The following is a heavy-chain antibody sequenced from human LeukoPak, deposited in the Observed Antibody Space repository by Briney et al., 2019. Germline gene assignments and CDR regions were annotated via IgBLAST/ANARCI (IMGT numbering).Heavy chain of an antibody. V-gene: IGHV1-46*01. D-gene: IGHD3-22*01. CDR2: INPSGGST. Sequence: ASVKVSCKASGYTFTSYYMHWVRQAPGQGLEWMGIINPSGGSTSYAQKFQGRVTITADKSTSTAYMELSSLRSEDTAVYYCARSYYYDSSGYLNYFDYWGQGTLVTVSS. J-gene: IGHJ4*02. CDR3: ARSYYYDSSGYLNYFDY. CDR1: GYTFTSYY.